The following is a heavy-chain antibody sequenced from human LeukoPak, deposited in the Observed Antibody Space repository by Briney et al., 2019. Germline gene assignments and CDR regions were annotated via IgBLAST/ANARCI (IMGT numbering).Heavy chain of an antibody. Sequence: PGGSLRLSCAASGFTFDEYAMHWVRQGPGKGLEWVSGISWNGGSIDYVDSVKGRLTISRDNAKNSLYLQMNSLRPEDTALYYCAKGTGRYWTFFDSWRQGTHVVVSS. CDR1: GFTFDEYA. D-gene: IGHD1-26*01. V-gene: IGHV3-9*01. CDR3: AKGTGRYWTFFDS. J-gene: IGHJ4*02. CDR2: ISWNGGSI.